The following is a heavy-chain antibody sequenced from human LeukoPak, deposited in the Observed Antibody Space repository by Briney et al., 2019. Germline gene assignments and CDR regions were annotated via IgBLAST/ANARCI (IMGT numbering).Heavy chain of an antibody. CDR2: INPSGGST. D-gene: IGHD6-19*01. CDR1: GYTFTSYY. Sequence: GASVKVSCKASGYTFTSYYMHWVRQAPGQGLEWMGIINPSGGSTIYAQKFQGRVTMTEDTSTDTAYMELSSLRSEDTAVYYCATVGSGWYFAFDIWAKGQWSPSLQ. V-gene: IGHV1-46*01. J-gene: IGHJ3*02. CDR3: ATVGSGWYFAFDI.